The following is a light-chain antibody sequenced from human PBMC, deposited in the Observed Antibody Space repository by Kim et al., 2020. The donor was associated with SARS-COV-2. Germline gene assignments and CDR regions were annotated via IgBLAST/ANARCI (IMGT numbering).Light chain of an antibody. V-gene: IGLV3-1*01. CDR2: QDS. J-gene: IGLJ3*02. Sequence: SVSPGQTASITCSGDKVGDKYACWYQQKPGQSPVLVIYQDSKRPSGIPKRFSGSNSGNTATLTISGTQAMDEADYYCQAWDSSTAVFGGGTQLTVL. CDR1: KVGDKY. CDR3: QAWDSSTAV.